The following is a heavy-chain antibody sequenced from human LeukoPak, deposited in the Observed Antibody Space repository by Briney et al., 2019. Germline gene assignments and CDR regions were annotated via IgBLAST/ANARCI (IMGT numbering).Heavy chain of an antibody. J-gene: IGHJ4*02. CDR3: ARDLGYSYGLSFDY. D-gene: IGHD5-18*01. CDR1: GYTFTGYY. Sequence: ASVKVSCKASGYTFTGYYMHWVRQAPGQGLEWMGWINPNSGGTNYAQKFQGRVTMTRDTSISTAYMELSRQRSDDTAVYYCARDLGYSYGLSFDYWGQGTLVTVSS. V-gene: IGHV1-2*02. CDR2: INPNSGGT.